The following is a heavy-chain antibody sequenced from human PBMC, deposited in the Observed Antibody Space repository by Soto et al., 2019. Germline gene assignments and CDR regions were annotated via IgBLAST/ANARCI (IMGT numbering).Heavy chain of an antibody. D-gene: IGHD2-2*01. CDR1: GFTFSSNG. CDR2: ISYDGSNK. V-gene: IGHV3-30-3*01. CDR3: PRGYCSSTSCFYGREV. J-gene: IGHJ6*04. Sequence: QVQLVESGGGVVQPGRSLRLSCAASGFTFSSNGMHWVRQAPDKGLEWVSVISYDGSNKYYADSVKGRFTISRDHSKKTLYLQRNGPRAEDTAVYYCPRGYCSSTSCFYGREVWGKATTVTVSS.